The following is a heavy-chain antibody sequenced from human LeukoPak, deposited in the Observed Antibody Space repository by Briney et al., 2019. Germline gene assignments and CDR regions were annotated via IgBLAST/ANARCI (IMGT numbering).Heavy chain of an antibody. D-gene: IGHD3-3*01. Sequence: PSETLSLTCAVYGGSFSGYYWSWIRQPPGKGLEWIGEINHSGSTNYNPSLKSRVTISVDTSKNQFSLKLSSVTAADTAVYYCARDSRHHYDFWSGPSNWFDPWGQGTLVTVSS. CDR3: ARDSRHHYDFWSGPSNWFDP. V-gene: IGHV4-34*01. J-gene: IGHJ5*02. CDR2: INHSGST. CDR1: GGSFSGYY.